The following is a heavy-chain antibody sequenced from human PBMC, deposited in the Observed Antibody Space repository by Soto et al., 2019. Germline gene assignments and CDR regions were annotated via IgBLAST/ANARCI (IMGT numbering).Heavy chain of an antibody. Sequence: EVQLVESGGGLVQPGGSLRLSCAASGFTFSSYWMHWVRQAPGKGLVWVSRINSDGSSTSYADSVKGRFTISRDNARNTLYMQMNSLRAEDTAVYYCARELGYSYGYGPNWFDRWGQGPLVTVSS. CDR3: ARELGYSYGYGPNWFDR. CDR2: INSDGSST. J-gene: IGHJ5*02. D-gene: IGHD5-18*01. CDR1: GFTFSSYW. V-gene: IGHV3-74*01.